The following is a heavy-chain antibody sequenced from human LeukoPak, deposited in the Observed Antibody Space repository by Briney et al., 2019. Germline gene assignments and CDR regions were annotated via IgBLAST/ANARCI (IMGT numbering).Heavy chain of an antibody. CDR2: ISSNGGST. CDR3: VKDGVYCSSISCPLDTFDI. D-gene: IGHD2-2*01. CDR1: GFTFSSYA. J-gene: IGHJ3*02. Sequence: AGGSLRLSCSASGFTFSSYAMHWVRQAPGKGLEYVSAISSNGGSTYYADSVKGRFTISRDNSKNTLYLQMSSLSAEDTAVYYCVKDGVYCSSISCPLDTFDIWGQGTMVTVSS. V-gene: IGHV3-64D*08.